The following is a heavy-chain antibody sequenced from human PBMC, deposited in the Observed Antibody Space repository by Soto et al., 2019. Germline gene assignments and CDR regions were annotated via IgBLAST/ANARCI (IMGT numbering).Heavy chain of an antibody. Sequence: EVQLVESGGGLVKPGGSLRLSCAASGFTFSSYTMNWVRQAPGKGLEWVSSISRSSSYIYYADSVKGRFTISRDNAKNSLYLQMNSLRAEDTAVYYCERDVYYYDSGAYWAYWGQGTLVTVSS. V-gene: IGHV3-21*01. D-gene: IGHD3-22*01. J-gene: IGHJ4*02. CDR2: ISRSSSYI. CDR1: GFTFSSYT. CDR3: ERDVYYYDSGAYWAY.